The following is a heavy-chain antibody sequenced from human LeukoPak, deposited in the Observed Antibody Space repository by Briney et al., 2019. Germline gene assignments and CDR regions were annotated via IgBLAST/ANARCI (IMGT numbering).Heavy chain of an antibody. V-gene: IGHV4-39*07. CDR1: GGFISSRPFY. D-gene: IGHD6-25*01. CDR3: ARAGHYSGWGSNWFDP. Sequence: SETLSLTCTVTGGFISSRPFYWRWVRQPPGKGLEWLGTIYYTGGTYYNPSLYSRVTLSVDTSKNQFSLNLNSVTAADTALYYCARAGHYSGWGSNWFDPWGQGTLVMVSS. CDR2: IYYTGGT. J-gene: IGHJ5*02.